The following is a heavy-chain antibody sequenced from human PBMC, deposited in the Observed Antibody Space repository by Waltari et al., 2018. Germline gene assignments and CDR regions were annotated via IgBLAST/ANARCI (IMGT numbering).Heavy chain of an antibody. Sequence: EVQLLQSGGGLIQPGGSLRLSCGASGFDFRNFAMSWVRQAPGTGLQWGSVIGDTGESVFYVDSVKGRFTISRDNSQKTLYLQMTSLRADDTAIYYCAMGGSNSWFAHWGQGTPVTVSS. CDR3: AMGGSNSWFAH. V-gene: IGHV3-23*01. J-gene: IGHJ4*01. CDR2: IGDTGESV. D-gene: IGHD6-19*01. CDR1: GFDFRNFA.